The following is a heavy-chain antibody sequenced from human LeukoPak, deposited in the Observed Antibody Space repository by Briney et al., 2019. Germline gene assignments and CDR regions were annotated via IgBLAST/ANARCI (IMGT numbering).Heavy chain of an antibody. CDR2: IKHNGDEL. D-gene: IGHD3-16*01. J-gene: IGHJ4*02. CDR1: GFTFSSYW. V-gene: IGHV3-7*01. CDR3: ARELRTFDS. Sequence: GGSLRHSCAAPGFTFSSYWMTWVRQAPGKGLEWVANIKHNGDELNYVDSVEDRFTISRDNAKNSLYLHMTSLRAEDTAVYYCARELRTFDSWGQGTLVTVSS.